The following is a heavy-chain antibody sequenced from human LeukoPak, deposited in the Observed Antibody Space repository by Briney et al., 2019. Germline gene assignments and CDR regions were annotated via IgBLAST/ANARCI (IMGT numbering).Heavy chain of an antibody. Sequence: SQTLSLTCAVSGDSISSGGCSWSWIRQPPGKGLEWIGYIYHSGTTYYNPSLKSRVTILVDRSKNQFSLKLGSVTAADTAVYYCARVTTVTTFDYWGQGTLVSVSS. CDR1: GDSISSGGCS. CDR3: ARVTTVTTFDY. D-gene: IGHD4-11*01. J-gene: IGHJ4*02. CDR2: IYHSGTT. V-gene: IGHV4-30-2*01.